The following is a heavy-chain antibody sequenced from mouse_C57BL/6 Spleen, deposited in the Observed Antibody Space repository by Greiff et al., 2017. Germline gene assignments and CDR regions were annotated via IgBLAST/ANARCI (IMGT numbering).Heavy chain of an antibody. Sequence: EVMLVESGGGLVQSGRSLRLSCATSGFTFSDFYMEWVRQAPGKGLEWIAASRNKANDYTTEYSASVKGRFIVSRDTSQSILYLQMNALRAEDTAIYYCAREAGYGRSYGWYFDVWAQGPRSPSPQ. CDR2: SRNKANDYTT. D-gene: IGHD1-1*01. CDR3: AREAGYGRSYGWYFDV. J-gene: IGHJ1*03. V-gene: IGHV7-1*01. CDR1: GFTFSDFY.